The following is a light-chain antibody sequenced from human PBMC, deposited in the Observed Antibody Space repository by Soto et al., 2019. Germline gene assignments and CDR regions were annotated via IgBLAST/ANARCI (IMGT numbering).Light chain of an antibody. CDR1: SSDGGGYNY. V-gene: IGLV2-14*01. CDR3: SSYTSSSTLEVV. CDR2: DVS. J-gene: IGLJ2*01. Sequence: QSALTQPASVSGSPGQSITISCTGTSSDGGGYNYVSWYQQHPGKAPKLMIYDVSNRPSGVSNRFSGSKSGNTASLTISGRQAEDEADYYCSSYTSSSTLEVVFGGGTKLTVL.